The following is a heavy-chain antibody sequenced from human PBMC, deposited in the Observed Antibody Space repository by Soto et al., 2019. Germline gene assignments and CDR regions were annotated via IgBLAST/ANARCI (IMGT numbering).Heavy chain of an antibody. V-gene: IGHV3-30*18. CDR2: ISYDGSNK. CDR1: GFTFSSYG. J-gene: IGHJ3*02. CDR3: AKDPAGSTLGFFDI. Sequence: GGSLRLSCAASGFTFSSYGMHCVRQAPGKGLEWAAVISYDGSNKIYADSVKGRFTISRDDSKNTLYLQMNSLRPEDTAVYYCAKDPAGSTLGFFDIWGQGTLVTVSS. D-gene: IGHD3-10*01.